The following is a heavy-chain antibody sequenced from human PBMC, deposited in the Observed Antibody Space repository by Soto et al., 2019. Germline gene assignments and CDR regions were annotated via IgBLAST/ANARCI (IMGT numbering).Heavy chain of an antibody. J-gene: IGHJ4*02. CDR1: GFAFSNYA. Sequence: QVQLVESGGGVVQPGRSLRLSCAVSGFAFSNYALHWVRQAPGKGLEWVAVISYDGSKQFYADSVRGRFTISRDSSKNMLYLQMNSLRAEDTAVYCCARTSSGTYPSPFDFWGQGSLVTVSS. CDR2: ISYDGSKQ. CDR3: ARTSSGTYPSPFDF. V-gene: IGHV3-30-3*01.